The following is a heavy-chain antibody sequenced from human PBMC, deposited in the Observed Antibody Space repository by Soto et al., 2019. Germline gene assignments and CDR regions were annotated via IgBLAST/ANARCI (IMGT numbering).Heavy chain of an antibody. V-gene: IGHV4-31*03. Sequence: SETLSLTCTVSGDSISGGASFWRWIRQPPGKGLEWIANVYYSGSSYYNPSLTSRLTISVDTTKNQFSLQLKSMTAADTAVYYCAKLSCTSSTCYFPGWFDPWGQGTLVTVSS. CDR1: GDSISGGASF. J-gene: IGHJ5*02. CDR2: VYYSGSS. D-gene: IGHD2-2*01. CDR3: AKLSCTSSTCYFPGWFDP.